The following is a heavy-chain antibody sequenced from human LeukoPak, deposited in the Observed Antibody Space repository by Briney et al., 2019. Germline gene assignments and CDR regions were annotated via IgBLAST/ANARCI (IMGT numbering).Heavy chain of an antibody. Sequence: GGSLRLSCAASGFTFSSYAMGWVRQAPGKGLEWVSAISGSGGSTYYADSVKGRFTISRDNSKNTLYLQMNSLRAEDTAVYYCAKDSSGLSYYYYYYMDVWGKGTTVTVSS. CDR3: AKDSSGLSYYYYYYMDV. V-gene: IGHV3-23*01. CDR2: ISGSGGST. CDR1: GFTFSSYA. D-gene: IGHD6-19*01. J-gene: IGHJ6*03.